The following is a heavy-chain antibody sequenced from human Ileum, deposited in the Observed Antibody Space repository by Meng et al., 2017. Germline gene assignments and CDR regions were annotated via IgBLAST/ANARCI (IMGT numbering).Heavy chain of an antibody. D-gene: IGHD3-16*01. CDR2: INPTSGNT. CDR1: GYTFTNYY. CDR3: ARGGTVATGLWGSVDY. Sequence: ASVKVSCKASGYTFTNYYIHWVRQAPGQGLEWTGIINPTSGNTVYAQKFQGRVTVTRDTSTSTVYMELNSLRFDDTAVFYCARGGTVATGLWGSVDYWGQGTLVTGAS. J-gene: IGHJ4*02. V-gene: IGHV1-46*01.